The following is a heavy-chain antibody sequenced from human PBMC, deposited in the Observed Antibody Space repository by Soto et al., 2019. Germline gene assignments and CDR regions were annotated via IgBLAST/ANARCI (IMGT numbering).Heavy chain of an antibody. CDR2: IIPIFGTA. J-gene: IGHJ6*02. Sequence: ASAKVSCKASGVTFSSYAISWVRQAPVQGLEWMGGIIPIFGTANYAQKFQGRVTITADESTSTAYMELSSLRSEDTAVYYCARDRRLHYDFWSGRGYGMDVWGQGTTVTVSS. D-gene: IGHD3-3*01. CDR1: GVTFSSYA. CDR3: ARDRRLHYDFWSGRGYGMDV. V-gene: IGHV1-69*13.